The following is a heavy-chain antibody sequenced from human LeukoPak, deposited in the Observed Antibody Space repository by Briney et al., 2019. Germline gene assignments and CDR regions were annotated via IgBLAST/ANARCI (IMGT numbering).Heavy chain of an antibody. J-gene: IGHJ4*02. V-gene: IGHV4-61*08. Sequence: SETLSLTCTVSGGSISSGAFYWNWIRQHPGKGLEWVGYIYYSGSSSYNPSLKSRVTISVDTSKNQFSLKLSSVTAADTAVYYCARMTTVTNYLDYWGQGTLVTVSS. CDR3: ARMTTVTNYLDY. D-gene: IGHD4-17*01. CDR1: GGSISSGAFY. CDR2: IYYSGSS.